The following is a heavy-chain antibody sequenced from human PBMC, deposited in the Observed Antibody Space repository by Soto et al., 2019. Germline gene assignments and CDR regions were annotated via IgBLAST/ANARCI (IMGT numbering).Heavy chain of an antibody. CDR2: IYSGGST. Sequence: EVQLVESGGGLVQPGGSLRLSCAASGFTVSSNYMSWVRQAPGKGLEWVSVIYSGGSTYYADSVKGRFTISRANSKNTXYLQMNSLRAEDTAVYYCAREDPKVRGVILDGMDVWGQGTTVTVSS. V-gene: IGHV3-66*01. J-gene: IGHJ6*02. CDR1: GFTVSSNY. D-gene: IGHD3-10*01. CDR3: AREDPKVRGVILDGMDV.